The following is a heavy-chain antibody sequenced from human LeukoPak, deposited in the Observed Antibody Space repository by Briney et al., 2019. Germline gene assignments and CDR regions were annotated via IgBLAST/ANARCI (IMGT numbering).Heavy chain of an antibody. CDR2: IDTDGSST. V-gene: IGHV3-74*01. CDR1: GVTFCSYW. Sequence: RGCPRHSCAASGVTFCSYWMHCVRHAPRKGLVWVSGIDTDGSSTNYADSVKGRFTISRDNAKNTLYLQTNSLRVEDMAVYYCYGGNAEQWGQGTLVIVSS. D-gene: IGHD4-23*01. CDR3: YGGNAEQ. J-gene: IGHJ1*01.